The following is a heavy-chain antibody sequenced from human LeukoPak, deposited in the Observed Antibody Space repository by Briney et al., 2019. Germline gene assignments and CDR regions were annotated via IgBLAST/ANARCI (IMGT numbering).Heavy chain of an antibody. CDR2: IYYSGST. Sequence: SETLSLTCTVSGGSISSYYWSWIRQPPGKGLEWIGYIYYSGSTNYNPSLKSRVTISVDTSKNQFSLKLHSVTAADTAVYYCASLRYGSGSQGALDYGTDYWGQGSLVTVSS. CDR1: GGSISSYY. J-gene: IGHJ4*02. CDR3: ASLRYGSGSQGALDYGTDY. D-gene: IGHD3-10*01. V-gene: IGHV4-59*01.